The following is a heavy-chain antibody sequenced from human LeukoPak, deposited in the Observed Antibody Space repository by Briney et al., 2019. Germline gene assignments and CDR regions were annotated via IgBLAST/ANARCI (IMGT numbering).Heavy chain of an antibody. CDR3: ARLPITMVRGDWVMDV. CDR1: GYSFTSYW. V-gene: IGHV5-10-1*01. D-gene: IGHD3-10*01. CDR2: IDPSDSYT. J-gene: IGHJ6*04. Sequence: GESLKTSCKGSGYSFTSYWISWVRQMPGKGLEWMGRIDPSDSYTNYSPSFQGHVTISADKSISTAYLQWSSLKASDTAMYYCARLPITMVRGDWVMDVWGKGTTVTVSS.